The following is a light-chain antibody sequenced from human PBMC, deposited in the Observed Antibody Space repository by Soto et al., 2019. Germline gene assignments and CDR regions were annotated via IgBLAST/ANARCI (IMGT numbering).Light chain of an antibody. J-gene: IGKJ3*01. V-gene: IGKV3D-20*02. Sequence: EIVLTQSPGTLSLSPGEKTTLSCRASQSFGNNDLAWYQQKPGQPPSPLVYGASNGATGIPDKFSGSGSGTDFTLTISSLEPEDFAVYYCQQRSNWPPTFGPGTKVDIK. CDR1: QSFGNND. CDR3: QQRSNWPPT. CDR2: GAS.